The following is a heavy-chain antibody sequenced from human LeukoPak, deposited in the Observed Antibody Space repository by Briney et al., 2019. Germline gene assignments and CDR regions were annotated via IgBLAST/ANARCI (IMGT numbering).Heavy chain of an antibody. CDR2: INHSGST. Sequence: SETLSLTCAVYGGSFSGYYWSWIRQPPGKGLEWIGEINHSGSTNYNPSLKSRVTISVDTSKNQFSLKLSSVTAADTAVYYCARVRWTRLTPSPPINWFDPWGQGTLVTVSS. CDR3: ARVRWTRLTPSPPINWFDP. CDR1: GGSFSGYY. J-gene: IGHJ5*02. V-gene: IGHV4-34*01. D-gene: IGHD2-15*01.